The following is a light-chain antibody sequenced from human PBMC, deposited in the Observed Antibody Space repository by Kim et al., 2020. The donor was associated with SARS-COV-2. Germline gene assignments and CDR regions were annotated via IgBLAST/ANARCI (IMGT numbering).Light chain of an antibody. Sequence: PGKTARITCGGNNIGSKSVPWYQQKPGQAPVLVIYYDSDRPSGIPERFSGSNSGNTATLTISRVEAGDEADYYCQVWDSSSDHRVFGTGTKVTVL. V-gene: IGLV3-21*04. CDR1: NIGSKS. J-gene: IGLJ1*01. CDR2: YDS. CDR3: QVWDSSSDHRV.